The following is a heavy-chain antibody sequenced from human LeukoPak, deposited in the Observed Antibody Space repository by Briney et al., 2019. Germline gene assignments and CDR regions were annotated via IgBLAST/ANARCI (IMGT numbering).Heavy chain of an antibody. V-gene: IGHV4-61*02. CDR3: ARASGSYYPYYYYYGMDV. J-gene: IGHJ6*02. CDR2: IYTSGST. CDR1: GGSISSGSYY. D-gene: IGHD1-26*01. Sequence: PSQTLSLTCTVSGGSISSGSYYWSWIRQPAGKGLEWIGCIYTSGSTNYNPSLKSRVTISVDTSKNQFSLKLSSVTAADTAVYYCARASGSYYPYYYYYGMDVWGQGTTVTVSS.